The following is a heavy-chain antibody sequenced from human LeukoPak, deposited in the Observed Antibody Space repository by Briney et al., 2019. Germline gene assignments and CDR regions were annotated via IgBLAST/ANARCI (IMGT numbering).Heavy chain of an antibody. Sequence: SETLSLTCTVSGGSISSYYWSWIRQPPGKGLEWIGYIYYSGSTNYNPSLKSRVTISVDTSKNQFSLKLSSVTAADTAVYYCASSIAGDALSSGFDYWGQGTVVTVSS. CDR2: IYYSGST. D-gene: IGHD7-27*01. J-gene: IGHJ4*02. V-gene: IGHV4-59*08. CDR3: ASSIAGDALSSGFDY. CDR1: GGSISSYY.